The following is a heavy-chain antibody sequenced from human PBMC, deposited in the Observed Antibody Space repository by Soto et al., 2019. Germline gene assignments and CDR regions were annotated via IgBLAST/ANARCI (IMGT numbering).Heavy chain of an antibody. CDR2: IYYTGTT. CDR3: ARPDSGYVWPYSARFDY. V-gene: IGHV4-39*01. CDR1: GGSVTRDSYY. D-gene: IGHD5-12*01. J-gene: IGHJ4*02. Sequence: QLQMQESGPGLVKPSETLSLTCTVSGGSVTRDSYYWGWVSQPPGIAPEWIGSIYYTGTTYYTPSLRSRVTIAVDASKNQFSLNLSSVTAEDTAVYYCARPDSGYVWPYSARFDYWGQGTLVTVSS.